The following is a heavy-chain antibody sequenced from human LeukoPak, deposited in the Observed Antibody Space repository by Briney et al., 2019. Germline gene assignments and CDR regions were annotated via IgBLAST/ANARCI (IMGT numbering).Heavy chain of an antibody. V-gene: IGHV3-7*01. J-gene: IGHJ4*02. Sequence: GGSLRLSCTPSGFSFRRYSMTWVRQAPGKGLEWVASIKQDGGEKYYVDSVKGRFTISRDNAKNSLYLQMNSLRAEDTAVYYCAQAGDSSGYFDYWGQGTLVTVSS. CDR1: GFSFRRYS. D-gene: IGHD3-22*01. CDR2: IKQDGGEK. CDR3: AQAGDSSGYFDY.